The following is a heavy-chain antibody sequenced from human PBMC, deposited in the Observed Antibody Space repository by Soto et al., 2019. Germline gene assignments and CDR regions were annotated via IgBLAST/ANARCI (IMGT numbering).Heavy chain of an antibody. Sequence: QVQLQESGPRLVKPSQTLSLTCTVSGGSTSSGGYYWRWIRQYPGKGLEWIGFAYYSGSTYYNPSLKSRVIISVDTSKKQFSLKLSSVTAADTAVYYCARDAALKWFDPWGQGTLVTVSS. J-gene: IGHJ5*02. V-gene: IGHV4-31*03. D-gene: IGHD2-15*01. CDR2: AYYSGST. CDR3: ARDAALKWFDP. CDR1: GGSTSSGGYY.